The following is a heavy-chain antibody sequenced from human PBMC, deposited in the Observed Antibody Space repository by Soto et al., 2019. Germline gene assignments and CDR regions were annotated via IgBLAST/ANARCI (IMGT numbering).Heavy chain of an antibody. CDR1: GFTFSSYG. Sequence: QVQLVESGGGVVQPGRSLRLSCAASGFTFSSYGMHWVRQAPGKGLEWVAVISYDGSNKYYADSVKGRFTISRDNSKNTLDLQMNSLRAEDTAVYYCATNSHTKRIQKSYFDYWGQGTLVTVSS. CDR2: ISYDGSNK. CDR3: ATNSHTKRIQKSYFDY. D-gene: IGHD1-1*01. V-gene: IGHV3-30*03. J-gene: IGHJ4*02.